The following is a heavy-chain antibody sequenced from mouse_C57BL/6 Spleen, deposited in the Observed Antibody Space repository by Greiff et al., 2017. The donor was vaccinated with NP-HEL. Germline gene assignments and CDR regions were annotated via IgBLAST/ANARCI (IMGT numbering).Heavy chain of an antibody. J-gene: IGHJ4*01. CDR2: INPNYGTT. CDR1: GYSFTDYN. V-gene: IGHV1-39*01. CDR3: ARYDGYSFYAMDY. Sequence: EVQLQQSGPELVQPGASVKISCKASGYSFTDYNMNWVKQSNGKSLEWIGVINPNYGTTSYNQKFKGKATLTVDQSSSTTYMQLNSLTSEDSAVYYCARYDGYSFYAMDYWGQGTSVTVSS. D-gene: IGHD2-3*01.